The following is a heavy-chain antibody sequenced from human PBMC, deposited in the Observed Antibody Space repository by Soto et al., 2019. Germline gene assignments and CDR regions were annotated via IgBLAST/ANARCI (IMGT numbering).Heavy chain of an antibody. CDR1: GGSISSSSYY. CDR3: ARRSRGNTFDY. J-gene: IGHJ4*02. Sequence: SETLSLTCTVSGGSISSSSYYWGWIRQPPGKGLEWIGSIYYSGSTYYNPSLKSRVTISVDTSKNQFSLKLSSVTAADTAVYYCARRSRGNTFDYWGQGTLVTVSS. CDR2: IYYSGST. V-gene: IGHV4-39*01. D-gene: IGHD4-4*01.